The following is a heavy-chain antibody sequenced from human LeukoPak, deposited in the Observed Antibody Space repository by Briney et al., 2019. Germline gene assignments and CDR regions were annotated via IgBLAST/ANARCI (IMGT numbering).Heavy chain of an antibody. CDR3: ARGRSYYGSGSYYNSDAYFDY. CDR2: INHSGST. J-gene: IGHJ4*02. D-gene: IGHD3-10*01. Sequence: PSETLSLTCAVYGGSFSGYYWSWIRQPPGKGLEWTGEINHSGSTNYNPSLKSRVTISVDTSKNQFSLKLSSVTAADTAVYYCARGRSYYGSGSYYNSDAYFDYWGQGTLVTVSS. CDR1: GGSFSGYY. V-gene: IGHV4-34*01.